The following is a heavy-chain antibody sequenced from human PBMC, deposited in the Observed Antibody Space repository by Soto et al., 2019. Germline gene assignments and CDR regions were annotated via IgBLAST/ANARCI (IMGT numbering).Heavy chain of an antibody. Sequence: GGSLRLSCAASGFTFSSYAMSWVRQAPGKGLEWVSAISGSGGSTYYADSVKGRFTISRDNSKNTLYLQMNSLRAEDTAVYYCAREVATWIQLWFGMDVWGQGTTVTVSS. D-gene: IGHD5-18*01. V-gene: IGHV3-23*01. CDR1: GFTFSSYA. CDR3: AREVATWIQLWFGMDV. J-gene: IGHJ6*02. CDR2: ISGSGGST.